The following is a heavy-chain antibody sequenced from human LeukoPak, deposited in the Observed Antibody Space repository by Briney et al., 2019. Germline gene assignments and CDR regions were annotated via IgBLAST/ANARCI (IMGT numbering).Heavy chain of an antibody. CDR1: GYTFSTYY. CDR2: INPTGTDT. J-gene: IGHJ4*02. D-gene: IGHD1-1*01. V-gene: IGHV1-46*01. CDR3: ARDGQRGLFDY. Sequence: GASVKLSCKASGYTFSTYYMYWVRQSPGQGLEWMGAINPTGTDTIYAQTFQGRVTTTRDLSTSTVYMELSSLRSEDTAVYYCARDGQRGLFDYWGQGTLVTVSS.